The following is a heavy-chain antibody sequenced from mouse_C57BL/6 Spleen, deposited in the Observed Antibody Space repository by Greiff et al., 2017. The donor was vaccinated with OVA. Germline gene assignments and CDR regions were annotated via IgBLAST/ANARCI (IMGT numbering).Heavy chain of an antibody. CDR1: GFTFSDYY. D-gene: IGHD5-1*01. CDR2: INYDGSST. CDR3: ARYLPPYYYAMDY. V-gene: IGHV5-16*01. J-gene: IGHJ4*01. Sequence: DVHLVESEGGLVQPGSSMKLSCKASGFTFSDYYMAWVRQVPEKGLEWVANINYDGSSTYYLDSLKSRFIISRDNAKNILYLQMSSLKSEDTATYYCARYLPPYYYAMDYWGQGTSVTVSS.